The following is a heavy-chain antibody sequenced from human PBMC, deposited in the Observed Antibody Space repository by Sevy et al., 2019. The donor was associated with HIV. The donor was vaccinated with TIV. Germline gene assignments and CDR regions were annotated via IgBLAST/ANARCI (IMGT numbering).Heavy chain of an antibody. CDR2: IIPIFGTA. Sequence: ASVKVSCKASGGTFSSYAISWVRQAPGQGLEWMGGIIPIFGTANYAQKFQDRVTITADESTSTAYMELSSLRSEDTAVYYCARGLGYCSSTSCDYGMDVWGQGTTVTVSS. CDR3: ARGLGYCSSTSCDYGMDV. V-gene: IGHV1-69*13. CDR1: GGTFSSYA. D-gene: IGHD2-2*01. J-gene: IGHJ6*02.